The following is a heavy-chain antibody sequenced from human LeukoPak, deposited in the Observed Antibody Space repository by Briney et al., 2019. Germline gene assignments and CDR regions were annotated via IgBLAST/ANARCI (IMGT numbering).Heavy chain of an antibody. CDR2: ISGSGGST. CDR1: GFTLSSHA. D-gene: IGHD3-10*01. CDR3: AKSQGLGYYGSSDY. V-gene: IGHV3-23*01. J-gene: IGHJ4*02. Sequence: GGSLRLSCEASGFTLSSHAMSWVRQAPGKGLEWVSAISGSGGSTYYADSVKGRFTISRDNSKNTLYLQMNSLRAEDTAVYYCAKSQGLGYYGSSDYWGQGTLVTVSS.